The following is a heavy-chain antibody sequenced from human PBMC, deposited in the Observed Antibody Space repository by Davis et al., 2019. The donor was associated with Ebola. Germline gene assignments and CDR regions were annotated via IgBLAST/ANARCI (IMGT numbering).Heavy chain of an antibody. D-gene: IGHD3-16*02. CDR3: ARSGYIWGSFRLHAFDT. J-gene: IGHJ3*02. CDR2: ISNSGSII. CDR1: GFTLSDYY. V-gene: IGHV3-11*01. Sequence: PGGSLRLSCAASGFTLSDYYMNWIRQTPGKGLEWISHISNSGSIIYYADSVKGRFTISRDNAKNSLYLQLNSLRAEDTAVYYCARSGYIWGSFRLHAFDTWGQGTMVIVSS.